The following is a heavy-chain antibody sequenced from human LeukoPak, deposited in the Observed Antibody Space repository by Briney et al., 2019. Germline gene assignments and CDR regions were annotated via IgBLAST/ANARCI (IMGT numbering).Heavy chain of an antibody. Sequence: GRSLRLSCAASGFTFSSYAMHWVRQAPGKGLEWVAVISYDGSNKYYADSVKGRFTISRDNSKNTLYLQMNSLRAEDTAVYYCARAFASGAYCSGGSCPLSGYWRQGTLVTVSS. CDR3: ARAFASGAYCSGGSCPLSGY. J-gene: IGHJ4*02. CDR2: ISYDGSNK. CDR1: GFTFSSYA. V-gene: IGHV3-30*04. D-gene: IGHD2-15*01.